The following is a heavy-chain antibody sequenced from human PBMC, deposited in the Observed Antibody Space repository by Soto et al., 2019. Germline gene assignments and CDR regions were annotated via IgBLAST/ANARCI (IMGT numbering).Heavy chain of an antibody. CDR3: VRDSPIGSTFSGYDGIDY. Sequence: GASVKVSCKASGYTFTRSGISWVRQAPGQGPEWMGWISSYNGDTNYAQTFQGRVTMTTDTSTSTAYMELRSLRSEDTAVYYCVRDSPIGSTFSGYDGIDYWGQGTLVTVSS. V-gene: IGHV1-18*01. CDR2: ISSYNGDT. J-gene: IGHJ4*02. CDR1: GYTFTRSG. D-gene: IGHD5-12*01.